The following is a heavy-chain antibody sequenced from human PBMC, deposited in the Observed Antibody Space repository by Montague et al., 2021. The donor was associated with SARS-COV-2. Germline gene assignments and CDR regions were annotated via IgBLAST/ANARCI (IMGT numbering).Heavy chain of an antibody. J-gene: IGHJ4*02. V-gene: IGHV5-51*01. Sequence: QSGAEVKKPGGSLKISCKGSGYSFTSYWVGWVRQMPGKGLEWMGIIYPDDSDTRYSPSFQGQVTISADTSISTAYLQWSSLKASDTAMYYCARLPDYGSGSYPFDYWGQGTLVTVSS. CDR2: IYPDDSDT. CDR3: ARLPDYGSGSYPFDY. CDR1: GYSFTSYW. D-gene: IGHD3-10*01.